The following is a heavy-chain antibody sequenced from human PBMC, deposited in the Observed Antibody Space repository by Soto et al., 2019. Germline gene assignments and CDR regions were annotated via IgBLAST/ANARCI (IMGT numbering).Heavy chain of an antibody. V-gene: IGHV3-23*01. J-gene: IGHJ4*02. CDR1: GFTFSSYA. Sequence: EVQLLESGGGLVQPGGSLRLSCAASGFTFSSYAMSWVRQAPGKGLERVSAISGSGGSTYYADTVKGRFTISSDNAKNALDLQMNGLRAGHTAVYYCVSIRLRLRYWGQGTLVTVSS. CDR3: VSIRLRLRY. CDR2: ISGSGGST. D-gene: IGHD5-18*01.